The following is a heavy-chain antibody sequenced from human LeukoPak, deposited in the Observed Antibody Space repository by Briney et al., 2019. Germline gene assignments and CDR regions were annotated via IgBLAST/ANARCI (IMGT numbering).Heavy chain of an antibody. CDR3: ARHGGSYTFDF. D-gene: IGHD1-26*01. J-gene: IGHJ4*02. Sequence: SETLSLTCTVSGGSISTYYWSWIRQPPGKGLELIGYMYDSGCTNYNPSLKSRVTISVDTSKNQFSLILSSVTAADTAVYYCARHGGSYTFDFWGQGVLVTVPS. CDR1: GGSISTYY. V-gene: IGHV4-59*01. CDR2: MYDSGCT.